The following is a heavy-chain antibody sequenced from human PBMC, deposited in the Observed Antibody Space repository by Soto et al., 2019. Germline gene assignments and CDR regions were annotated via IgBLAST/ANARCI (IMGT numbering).Heavy chain of an antibody. CDR2: IYYSGST. CDR3: ARVGYYYGSGSYTPGWFDP. CDR1: GGSISSYY. J-gene: IGHJ5*02. V-gene: IGHV4-59*01. D-gene: IGHD3-10*01. Sequence: SETLSLTCTVSGGSISSYYWSWIRQPPGKGLEWIGYIYYSGSTNYNPSLKSRVTISVDTSKNQFSLKLSSVTAADTAVYYCARVGYYYGSGSYTPGWFDPWGQGTLVTVSS.